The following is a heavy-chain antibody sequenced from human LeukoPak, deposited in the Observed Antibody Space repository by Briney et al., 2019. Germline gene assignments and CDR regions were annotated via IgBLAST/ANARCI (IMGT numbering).Heavy chain of an antibody. CDR2: INEDGSVT. CDR1: GFTFSSYW. Sequence: PGGSLRLSCTASGFTFSSYWVHWVRQSQEKRLVGVSRINEDGSVTDYADSVKGRFTISRDNARNTLYLQMHSLRVEDTAVYYCARDLRGIHDYWGQGTLVTVSS. V-gene: IGHV3-74*01. D-gene: IGHD3-16*01. CDR3: ARDLRGIHDY. J-gene: IGHJ4*02.